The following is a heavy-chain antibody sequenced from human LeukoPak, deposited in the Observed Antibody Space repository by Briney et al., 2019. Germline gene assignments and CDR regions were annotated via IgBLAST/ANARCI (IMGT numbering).Heavy chain of an antibody. Sequence: QAGGSLRLSCSASGFTFSVYAIHWVRQAPGKGLEYVSTIISNGGSTYYADSVKGRFTISRDNSKNTVSLQMSSLRAEDTALYYCVKDGLAFCGGDCYSYFDYWGQGTLVTVSS. CDR1: GFTFSVYA. CDR3: VKDGLAFCGGDCYSYFDY. V-gene: IGHV3-64D*06. CDR2: IISNGGST. D-gene: IGHD2-21*02. J-gene: IGHJ4*02.